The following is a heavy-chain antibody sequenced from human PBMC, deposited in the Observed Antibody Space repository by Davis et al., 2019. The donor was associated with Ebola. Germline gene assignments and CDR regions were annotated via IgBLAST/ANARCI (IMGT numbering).Heavy chain of an antibody. J-gene: IGHJ4*02. CDR1: GFSFSSTW. CDR2: IHSDGTST. Sequence: GESLKISCAASGFSFSSTWMHWVRQAPGKGLVWVSRIHSDGTSTIYTDSVKGRFTISRDNAKNTLYLQMSSLRAEDTAVYYCTRDGNWVGPASDYWGQGTLVTVSS. CDR3: TRDGNWVGPASDY. D-gene: IGHD2-15*01. V-gene: IGHV3-74*01.